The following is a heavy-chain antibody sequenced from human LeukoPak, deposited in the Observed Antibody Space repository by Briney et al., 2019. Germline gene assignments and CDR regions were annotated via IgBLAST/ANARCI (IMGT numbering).Heavy chain of an antibody. D-gene: IGHD3-22*01. J-gene: IGHJ3*02. CDR1: GFTFSSYA. V-gene: IGHV3-64*01. Sequence: GGSLRLSCAASGFTFSSYAMHWVRQAPGKGVEYVSAISSNGGSTYYANSVKGRFTISRDNSKNTLYLQMNSLRAEDTAVYYCARDSGSSGYYRSDAFDIWGQGTMVTVSS. CDR2: ISSNGGST. CDR3: ARDSGSSGYYRSDAFDI.